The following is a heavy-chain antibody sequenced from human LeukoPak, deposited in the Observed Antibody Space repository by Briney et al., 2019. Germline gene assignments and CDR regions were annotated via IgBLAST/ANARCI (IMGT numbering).Heavy chain of an antibody. J-gene: IGHJ3*02. CDR1: GFTFSSYA. CDR2: ISYDGSNK. V-gene: IGHV3-30*04. CDR3: ARDIAVGPRGEPDDAFDI. D-gene: IGHD6-19*01. Sequence: GGSLRLSCAASGFTFSSYAMHWVRQAPGKGLEWVAVISYDGSNKYYADSVKGRFTISRDNSKNTLYLQMNSLRAEDTAVYYCARDIAVGPRGEPDDAFDIWGQGTMVTVSS.